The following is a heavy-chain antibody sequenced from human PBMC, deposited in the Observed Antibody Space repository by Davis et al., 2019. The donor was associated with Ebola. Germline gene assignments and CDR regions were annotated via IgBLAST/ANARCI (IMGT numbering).Heavy chain of an antibody. CDR3: AQSGYYRGYYYYGMDV. CDR2: IIPIVGIA. V-gene: IGHV1-69*04. CDR1: GGTFSSYG. J-gene: IGHJ6*02. Sequence: SVKVSCKASGGTFSSYGISWVRQAPGQGLEWMGRIIPIVGIANHAQKFQGRVTITADKSTSTAYMELSSLRSEDTAVYYCAQSGYYRGYYYYGMDVWGQGTTVTVSS. D-gene: IGHD3-3*01.